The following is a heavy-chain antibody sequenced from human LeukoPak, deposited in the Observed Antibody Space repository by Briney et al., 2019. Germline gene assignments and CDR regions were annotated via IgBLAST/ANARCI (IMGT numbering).Heavy chain of an antibody. J-gene: IGHJ4*02. D-gene: IGHD6-13*01. Sequence: SGPTLVNPTQTLTLTCTFSGFSLSSSEVGVGWIRQPPGKALEWLALIYWDDDKRYSPSLKTRLTITKDTSKNQVVLTMTNMDPVDTATYYCARRAPAAFLDYWGQGTLVTVSS. V-gene: IGHV2-5*02. CDR2: IYWDDDK. CDR1: GFSLSSSEVG. CDR3: ARRAPAAFLDY.